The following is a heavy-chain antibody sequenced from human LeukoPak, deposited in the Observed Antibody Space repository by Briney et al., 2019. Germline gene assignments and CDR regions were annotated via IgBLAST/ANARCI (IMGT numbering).Heavy chain of an antibody. CDR2: ISSSSSYV. CDR3: AREGAGYYYDSSGYYLTGAFDI. CDR1: GFTFSSYS. J-gene: IGHJ3*02. Sequence: GGSLRLSCAASGFTFSSYSMNWVRQAPGRGLEWVSSISSSSSYVYYADSVKGRFTISRDNAKNSLYLQMNSLRAEDTAVYYCAREGAGYYYDSSGYYLTGAFDIWGQGTMVTVSS. D-gene: IGHD3-22*01. V-gene: IGHV3-21*01.